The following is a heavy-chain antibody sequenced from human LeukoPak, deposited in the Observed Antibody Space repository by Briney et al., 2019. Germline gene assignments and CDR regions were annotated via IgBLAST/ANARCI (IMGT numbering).Heavy chain of an antibody. D-gene: IGHD2-15*01. CDR1: GFTFSSYA. V-gene: IGHV3-23*01. CDR2: ISGSGGST. J-gene: IGHJ4*02. Sequence: GGSLRLSCAASGFTFSSYAISWVRQAPGKGLEWVSAISGSGGSTYYADSVKGRFTISRDNSKNTLYVQMNSLRPEDTAVYYCAKTPRYCSGGSCYGGYFDYWGQGTLVTVSS. CDR3: AKTPRYCSGGSCYGGYFDY.